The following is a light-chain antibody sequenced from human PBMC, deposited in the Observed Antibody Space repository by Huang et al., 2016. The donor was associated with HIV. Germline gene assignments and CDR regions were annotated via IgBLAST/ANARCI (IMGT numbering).Light chain of an antibody. CDR1: QDIANS. CDR3: QQLHSYPIT. V-gene: IGKV1-9*01. Sequence: QLTQSPSSLSMSVGDRVIITCKASQDIANSLAWYQHKPGRAPKLLISAASTLQSGVPSRFSGCSAGIYFTLIITNLQPDDCASYYCQQLHSYPITFGQGTRLDI. CDR2: AAS. J-gene: IGKJ5*01.